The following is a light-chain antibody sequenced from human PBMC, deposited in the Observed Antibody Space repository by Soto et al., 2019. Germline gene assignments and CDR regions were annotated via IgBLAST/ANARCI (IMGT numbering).Light chain of an antibody. V-gene: IGLV1-40*01. J-gene: IGLJ1*01. Sequence: VMTQPPSVSWAPGQRVTISCTGSSSNIVAVYDVNWYQQLPGTAPKLLIYGNSNRPSGVPDRFSGSKSGTSASLAITGLQAEDEADYYGQSYDSXLSVVGSGTKVXV. CDR2: GNS. CDR1: SSNIVAVYD. CDR3: QSYDSXLSV.